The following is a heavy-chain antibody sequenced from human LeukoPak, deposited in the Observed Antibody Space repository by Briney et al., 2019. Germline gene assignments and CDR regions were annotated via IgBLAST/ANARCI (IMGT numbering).Heavy chain of an antibody. D-gene: IGHD2-2*01. CDR2: IIPIFGTA. V-gene: IGHV1-69*13. J-gene: IGHJ4*02. CDR3: GRDHRYCSSTSCYATYYFEY. Sequence: SVKVSCRASGGTFSSYAISWVRQAPGQGLEWMGGIIPIFGTANYAQKFQGRVTITADESTSTAYMELSSLRSEDTAVYYCGRDHRYCSSTSCYATYYFEYWGQGTLVTVSS. CDR1: GGTFSSYA.